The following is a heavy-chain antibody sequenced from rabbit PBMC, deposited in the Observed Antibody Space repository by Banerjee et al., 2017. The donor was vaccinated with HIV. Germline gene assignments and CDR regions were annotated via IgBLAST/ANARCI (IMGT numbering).Heavy chain of an antibody. CDR3: ARSAASTGFYLDL. J-gene: IGHJ4*01. CDR1: GIDFNYNYW. CDR2: INSNTGNT. V-gene: IGHV1S40*01. D-gene: IGHD3-1*01. Sequence: QSLEESGGGLVKPGGTLTLTCTASGIDFNYNYWICWVRQAPGKGLEWIACINSNTGNTVYASWAKGPFTISKTSSTTVTLQMTSLTAADTATYFCARSAASTGFYLDLWGPGTLVTVS.